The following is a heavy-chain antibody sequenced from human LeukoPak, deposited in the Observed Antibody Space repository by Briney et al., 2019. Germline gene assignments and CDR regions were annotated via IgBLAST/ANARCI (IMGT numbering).Heavy chain of an antibody. J-gene: IGHJ4*02. V-gene: IGHV4-59*08. CDR2: IYYSGTT. D-gene: IGHD3-22*01. Sequence: SETLSLTCTVSGGSISNYYWSWIRQPPGKGLEWIGYIYYSGTTNYNPSPKSRVTISVDTSKNQFSLKLNSVTAADTAVYYCTYSSAYYYLDYWGQGTLVTVSS. CDR3: TYSSAYYYLDY. CDR1: GGSISNYY.